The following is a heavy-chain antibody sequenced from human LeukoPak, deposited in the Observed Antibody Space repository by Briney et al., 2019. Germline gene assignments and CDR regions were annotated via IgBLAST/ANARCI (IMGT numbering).Heavy chain of an antibody. CDR3: AKDRVLRYFDWPQGSPEIDAFDI. D-gene: IGHD3-9*01. J-gene: IGHJ3*02. Sequence: ASVKVSCKASGYTFTSYDINWVRQATGQGLEWMGWMNPNRGNTGYAQKFQGRVTMTRNTSISTAYMELSSLRSEDTAVYYCAKDRVLRYFDWPQGSPEIDAFDIWGQGTMVTVSS. V-gene: IGHV1-8*01. CDR1: GYTFTSYD. CDR2: MNPNRGNT.